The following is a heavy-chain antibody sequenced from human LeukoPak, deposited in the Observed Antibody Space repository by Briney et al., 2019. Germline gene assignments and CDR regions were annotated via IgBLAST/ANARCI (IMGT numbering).Heavy chain of an antibody. D-gene: IGHD1-26*01. CDR1: GFTFSNYA. J-gene: IGHJ4*02. CDR3: AKKWGVGTTTLDYFDY. Sequence: GGSLRLSCAASGFTFSNYAMSWVRQAPGKGLEWVSGISGSGGSTYYAGSVEGRFTISRDNSKNTLYLQMNSLTDEDTAVYYCAKKWGVGTTTLDYFDYWGQGTLVTVSS. CDR2: ISGSGGST. V-gene: IGHV3-23*01.